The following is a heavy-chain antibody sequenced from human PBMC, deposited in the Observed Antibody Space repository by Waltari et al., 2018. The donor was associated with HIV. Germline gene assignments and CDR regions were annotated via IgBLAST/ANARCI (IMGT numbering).Heavy chain of an antibody. CDR3: VKGGGYYDSTGNVPFDY. CDR1: GLGFSSYA. D-gene: IGHD3-3*01. J-gene: IGHJ4*02. CDR2: IGGGGDRS. V-gene: IGHV3-23*01. Sequence: VPVLESGGGLVQSGGSLTPSCAASGLGFSSYAMTRVRQGPGRGLEWVSAIGGGGDRSYYVDSVKGRFTISRDNSKNTLSLQMNGLRAEDTAVYYCVKGGGYYDSTGNVPFDYWGQGSLVTVSS.